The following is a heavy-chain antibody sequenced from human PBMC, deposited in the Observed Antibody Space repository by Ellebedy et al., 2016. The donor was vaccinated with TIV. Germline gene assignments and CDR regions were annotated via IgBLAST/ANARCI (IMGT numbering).Heavy chain of an antibody. D-gene: IGHD4-11*01. Sequence: AASVKVSCKASGYTFTNYDIHWVRQASGQGLEWMGWMNPKSGHTGYAQQFQGRVTMTRNTPINTAYLTLTSLRSDDTAVYFCTRGGTMVDYRFFDSWGHGTLVIVSS. CDR3: TRGGTMVDYRFFDS. CDR2: MNPKSGHT. V-gene: IGHV1-8*01. J-gene: IGHJ5*01. CDR1: GYTFTNYD.